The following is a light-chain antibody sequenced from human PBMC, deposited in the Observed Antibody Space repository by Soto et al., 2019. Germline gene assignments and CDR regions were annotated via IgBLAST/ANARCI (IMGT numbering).Light chain of an antibody. V-gene: IGLV1-40*03. CDR2: DNS. CDR1: SSNIGAGYD. CDR3: QSYDTRLSGYV. Sequence: QSALTQSPSVSGAPGQRVTLSCTGSSSNIGAGYDVHWYQQLPGAAPKLLIYDNSNRPSGVPDRFSGSKSGASASLAITGLQAEDEADYYCQSYDTRLSGYVFGTGTKVTVL. J-gene: IGLJ1*01.